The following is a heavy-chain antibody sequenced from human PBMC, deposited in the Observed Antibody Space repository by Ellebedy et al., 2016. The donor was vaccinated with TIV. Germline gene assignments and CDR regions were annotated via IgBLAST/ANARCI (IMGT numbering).Heavy chain of an antibody. CDR1: GYSISSGYY. CDR3: ARGEMATIYFDY. D-gene: IGHD5-24*01. V-gene: IGHV4-38-2*02. CDR2: IYRSGST. J-gene: IGHJ4*02. Sequence: SETLSLXXTVSGYSISSGYYWVWIRQPPGKGLEWIASIYRSGSTYYNPSLKSRVTLSLDTSKNDLSLKLSSVTAADTAVYYCARGEMATIYFDYWGQGALVNVSS.